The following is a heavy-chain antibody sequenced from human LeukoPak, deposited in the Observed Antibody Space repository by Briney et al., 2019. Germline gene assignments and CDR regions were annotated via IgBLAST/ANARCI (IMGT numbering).Heavy chain of an antibody. J-gene: IGHJ4*02. CDR2: ISYDGSNK. CDR3: ARGGTMVRGSFDY. D-gene: IGHD3-10*01. Sequence: GGSLRLSCAASGFTFSTYALHWVRQAPGKGLEWVAFISYDGSNKYYADSVKGRFTISRDNSKNTLYLQMNSLRAEDTAVYYCARGGTMVRGSFDYWGQGTLATVSS. CDR1: GFTFSTYA. V-gene: IGHV3-30-3*01.